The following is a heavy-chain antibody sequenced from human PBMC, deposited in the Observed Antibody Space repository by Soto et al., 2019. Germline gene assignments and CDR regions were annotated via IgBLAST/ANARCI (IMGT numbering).Heavy chain of an antibody. J-gene: IGHJ3*02. D-gene: IGHD3-10*01. CDR1: GGSISSGGYS. V-gene: IGHV4-30-2*01. CDR3: ARVSNTMVRGVIVAPDAFDI. CDR2: IYHSGSI. Sequence: SETLSLTCAVSGGSISSGGYSWSWIRQPPGKGLEWIGYIYHSGSIYYNPSLKSRVTISVDTSKNQFSLKLSSVTAADTAVYYCARVSNTMVRGVIVAPDAFDIWGQGTMVPVSS.